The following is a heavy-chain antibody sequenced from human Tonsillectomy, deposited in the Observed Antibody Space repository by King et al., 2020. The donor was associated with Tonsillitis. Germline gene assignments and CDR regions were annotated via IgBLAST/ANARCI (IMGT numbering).Heavy chain of an antibody. Sequence: QLVQSGAEVKKPGESLRISCKGSGYSFSTNWITWVRQMPGKGLEWVGRIEPSDSYTSYSPSFQGHVTISADKAISTPYLEWYSLKASDTAMYYCARLDLAAVSTYAFDIWGQGTMVTVSS. CDR1: GYSFSTNW. CDR2: IEPSDSYT. J-gene: IGHJ3*02. D-gene: IGHD6-13*01. V-gene: IGHV5-10-1*03. CDR3: ARLDLAAVSTYAFDI.